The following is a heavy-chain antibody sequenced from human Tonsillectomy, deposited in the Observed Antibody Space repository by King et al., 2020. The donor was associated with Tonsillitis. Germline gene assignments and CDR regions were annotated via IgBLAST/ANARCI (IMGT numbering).Heavy chain of an antibody. D-gene: IGHD6-13*01. CDR2: ITGSSDST. CDR1: GFIFRSYA. CDR3: AKDMGYSSNWYLSYQSYYMDV. Sequence: VQLVESGGGLVQPGGSLRLSCAASGFIFRSYAMSWVRQAPGKGLEWVSAITGSSDSTYYAASVKGRFTVSRDNSRDTLHLTMNSLRAEDTAVYYCAKDMGYSSNWYLSYQSYYMDVWGKGTTVTVSS. V-gene: IGHV3-23*04. J-gene: IGHJ6*03.